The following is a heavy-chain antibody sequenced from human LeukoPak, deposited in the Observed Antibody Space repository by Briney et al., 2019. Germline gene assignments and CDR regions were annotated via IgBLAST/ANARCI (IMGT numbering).Heavy chain of an antibody. V-gene: IGHV3-74*01. CDR2: INSDGSST. D-gene: IGHD2-2*01. CDR3: ARGVGYCSSTSCYWWFDP. CDR1: GFTFSSYW. J-gene: IGHJ5*02. Sequence: GGSLRLSCAASGFTFSSYWMHWVRQAPGKGLVWVSRINSDGSSTSYADSVKGRFTIPRDNAKNTLYLQMNSLRAEDTAVYYCARGVGYCSSTSCYWWFDPWGQGTLVTVSS.